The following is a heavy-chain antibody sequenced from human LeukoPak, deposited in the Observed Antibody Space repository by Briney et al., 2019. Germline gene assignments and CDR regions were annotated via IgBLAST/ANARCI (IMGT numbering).Heavy chain of an antibody. CDR3: ASTDDYGDQGRPAY. CDR1: GYTFTGYY. J-gene: IGHJ4*02. D-gene: IGHD4-17*01. V-gene: IGHV1-18*04. CDR2: ISAYNGNT. Sequence: GASVKVSCKASGYTFTGYYIHWVRQAPGQGLEWMGWISAYNGNTNYAQKLQGRVTMTTDTSTSTAYMELRSLRSDDTAVYYCASTDDYGDQGRPAYWGQGTLVTVSS.